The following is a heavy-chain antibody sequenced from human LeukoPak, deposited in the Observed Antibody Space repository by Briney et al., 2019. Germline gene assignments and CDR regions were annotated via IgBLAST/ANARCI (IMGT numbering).Heavy chain of an antibody. CDR3: ARADIVATGDFGY. V-gene: IGHV1-8*01. CDR1: GYTFTSYD. CDR2: MNPNSGNT. J-gene: IGHJ4*02. D-gene: IGHD5-12*01. Sequence: GASVKVSCKASGYTFTSYDTNWVRQATGQGLEWMGWMNPNSGNTGYAQKFQGRVTMTRNTSISTAYMELSSLRSEDTAVYYCARADIVATGDFGYWGQGTLVTVSS.